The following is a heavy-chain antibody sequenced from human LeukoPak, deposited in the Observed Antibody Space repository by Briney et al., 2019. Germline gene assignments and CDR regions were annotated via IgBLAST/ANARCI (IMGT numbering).Heavy chain of an antibody. D-gene: IGHD2-15*01. Sequence: SETLSLTCTVSGGSISSNSYYWGWIRQPPGKGLEWIGSIYYSGSTYYNPSLKSRVTISVDTSKNQFSLKVNSVTAADTAVYYCASLQGYCSGNRCPSSANYYYYMDVWGKGTTVTVSS. CDR3: ASLQGYCSGNRCPSSANYYYYMDV. CDR2: IYYSGST. V-gene: IGHV4-39*07. J-gene: IGHJ6*03. CDR1: GGSISSNSYY.